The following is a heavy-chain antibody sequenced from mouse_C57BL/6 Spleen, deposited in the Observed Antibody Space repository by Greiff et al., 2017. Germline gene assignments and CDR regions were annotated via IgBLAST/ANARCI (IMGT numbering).Heavy chain of an antibody. V-gene: IGHV6-3*01. CDR2: IRLKSDNYAT. J-gene: IGHJ1*03. CDR1: GFTFSNYW. Sequence: EVKVEESGGGLVQPGGSMKLSCVASGFTFSNYWMNWVRQSPEKGLEWVAQIRLKSDNYATHYAESVKGRFTISRDDSKSSVYLQMNNLRAEDTGIYYCTGLPWYFDVWGTGTTVTVSS. CDR3: TGLPWYFDV.